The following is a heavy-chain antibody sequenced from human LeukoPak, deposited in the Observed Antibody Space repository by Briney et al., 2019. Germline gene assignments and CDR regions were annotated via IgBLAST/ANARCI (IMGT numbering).Heavy chain of an antibody. V-gene: IGHV4-59*08. CDR2: IYYSGST. Sequence: SETLSLTCTVSGGSISSYYWSWIRQPPGKGLEWIGYIYYSGSTNYNPSLKSRVTISVDTSKNQFSLKLSSVTAADTAVYYCARLKTYYGPGSHLDYWGQGTLVTVSS. CDR3: ARLKTYYGPGSHLDY. D-gene: IGHD3-10*01. CDR1: GGSISSYY. J-gene: IGHJ4*02.